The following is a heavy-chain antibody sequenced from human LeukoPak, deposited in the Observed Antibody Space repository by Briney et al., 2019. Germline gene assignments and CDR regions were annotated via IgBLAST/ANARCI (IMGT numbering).Heavy chain of an antibody. D-gene: IGHD1-26*01. Sequence: GASVKVSCKASGYTFTAYYMHWVRQAPGQGLEWMGWINHNNGGTNSAQKFQGWVTMTRDTSISTAYMELSRLKSDDTAVYYCARGRGQLYYSLPDPAHGLDVWGQGTTVTASS. J-gene: IGHJ6*01. CDR1: GYTFTAYY. CDR2: INHNNGGT. CDR3: ARGRGQLYYSLPDPAHGLDV. V-gene: IGHV1-2*04.